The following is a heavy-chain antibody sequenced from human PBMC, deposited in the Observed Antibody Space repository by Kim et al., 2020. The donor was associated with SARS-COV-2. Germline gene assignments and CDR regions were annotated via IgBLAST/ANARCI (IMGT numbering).Heavy chain of an antibody. CDR3: ATPPPHDDDNVAA. V-gene: IGHV3-30*03. CDR1: GFNFINYG. J-gene: IGHJ3*01. D-gene: IGHD1-1*01. Sequence: GGSLRLSCAASGFNFINYGMHWVRQAPGKGLEWVAVISFDGSDTKYADSVKGRFNISRDNSRNTLYLQMSSLRPEDTAVYYCATPPPHDDDNVAAGGQGT. CDR2: ISFDGSDT.